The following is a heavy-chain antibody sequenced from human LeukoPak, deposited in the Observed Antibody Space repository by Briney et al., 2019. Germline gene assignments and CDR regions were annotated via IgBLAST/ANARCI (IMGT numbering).Heavy chain of an antibody. D-gene: IGHD3-9*01. Sequence: GGSLRLSCAASGFTFSSYAMHWVRQAPGKGLEYVSAISSNGGSTYYANSVKGRFTISRDNSKNTQYLQMGSLRAEDMAVYYCARGGAYYDILTGHDYWGQGTLVTVSS. V-gene: IGHV3-64*01. J-gene: IGHJ4*02. CDR1: GFTFSSYA. CDR3: ARGGAYYDILTGHDY. CDR2: ISSNGGST.